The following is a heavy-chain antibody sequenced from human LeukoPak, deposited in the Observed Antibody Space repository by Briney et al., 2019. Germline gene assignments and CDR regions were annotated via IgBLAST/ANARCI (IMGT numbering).Heavy chain of an antibody. CDR2: INHSGST. V-gene: IGHV4-34*01. Sequence: PSETLSLTCAVYGESFSGYYWSWIRQPPGKGLEWIGEINHSGSTNYNPSLKSRVTISVDTSKNQFSLKLSSVTAADTAVYYCARGQRITMIVVVIPSDAFDIWGQGTMVTVSS. CDR1: GESFSGYY. D-gene: IGHD3-22*01. CDR3: ARGQRITMIVVVIPSDAFDI. J-gene: IGHJ3*02.